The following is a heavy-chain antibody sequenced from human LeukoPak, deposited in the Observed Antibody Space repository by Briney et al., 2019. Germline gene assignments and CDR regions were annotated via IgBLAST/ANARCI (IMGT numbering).Heavy chain of an antibody. J-gene: IGHJ4*02. CDR2: INPNSGGT. V-gene: IGHV1-2*02. CDR1: GHTFTGYY. CDR3: ARDPMYCSSTSCYASFDY. D-gene: IGHD2-2*01. Sequence: ASVKVSCKASGHTFTGYYMHWVRQAPGQGLEWMGWINPNSGGTNYAQKFQGRVTMTRDTSISTAYMELSRLRSDDTAVYYCARDPMYCSSTSCYASFDYWGQGTLVTVSS.